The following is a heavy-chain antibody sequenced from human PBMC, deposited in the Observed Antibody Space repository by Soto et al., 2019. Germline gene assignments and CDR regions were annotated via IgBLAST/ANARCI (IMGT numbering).Heavy chain of an antibody. CDR2: IFSNYEK. CDR1: GFSLSNARMG. Sequence: SGPTLVNPTETLTLTCTVSGFSLSNARMGVSWIRQPPGKALEWLAHIFSNYEKSYSTSLKSRLTISKDTSKSQVVLTMTNMDPVDTATYYCARMNLYYDSSGYYYWFDPWGQGTLVTVSS. D-gene: IGHD3-22*01. J-gene: IGHJ5*02. CDR3: ARMNLYYDSSGYYYWFDP. V-gene: IGHV2-26*01.